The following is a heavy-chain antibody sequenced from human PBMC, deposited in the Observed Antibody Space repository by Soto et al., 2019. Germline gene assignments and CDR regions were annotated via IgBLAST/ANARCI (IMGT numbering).Heavy chain of an antibody. V-gene: IGHV4-39*01. CDR1: GGSISSSTYY. Sequence: PSETLSLTCNVSGGSISSSTYYWGWIRQSPGKGLEWIGSIYYPESTYYNSNPSLKGRVAISIDTSKNQFSLKMTSVTAADTAVYYCAGHEYYYYYIDVWGQGTTVPVSS. J-gene: IGHJ6*03. CDR2: IYYPEST. CDR3: AGHEYYYYYIDV.